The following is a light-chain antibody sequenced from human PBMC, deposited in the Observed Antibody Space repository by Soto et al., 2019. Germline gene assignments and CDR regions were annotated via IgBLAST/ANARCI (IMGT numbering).Light chain of an antibody. V-gene: IGLV2-14*03. CDR3: SSYTSRAPLV. Sequence: QSALTQPASVSGSPGQSITISCTGTSNDVGGYDYVTWYQHHPGKAPKLMMYDVSNRPSGISDRFSASKSGNTASLTISGVQAEDEAHYYCSSYTSRAPLVFGGGTKLTVL. J-gene: IGLJ2*01. CDR2: DVS. CDR1: SNDVGGYDY.